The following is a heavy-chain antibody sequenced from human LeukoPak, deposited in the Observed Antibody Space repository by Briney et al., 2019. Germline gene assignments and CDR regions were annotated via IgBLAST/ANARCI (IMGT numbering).Heavy chain of an antibody. D-gene: IGHD6-19*01. V-gene: IGHV3-74*01. CDR2: IGGDGSVT. CDR3: SRYSSPLGGASYYLDY. CDR1: GFSLRNYW. Sequence: GGSLRLSCTASGFSLRNYWMHWVRQAPGKRLVWISRIGGDGSVTNYADSVQGRFVISRDNAKNILYLQINSLRSEDTADYYCSRYSSPLGGASYYLDYWGHGTLVTVSS. J-gene: IGHJ4*01.